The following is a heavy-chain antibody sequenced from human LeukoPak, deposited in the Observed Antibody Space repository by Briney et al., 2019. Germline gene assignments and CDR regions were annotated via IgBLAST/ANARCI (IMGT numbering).Heavy chain of an antibody. CDR1: GYTFTGNF. V-gene: IGHV1-2*06. D-gene: IGHD2-15*01. CDR3: ARGTDCSGGSCLDY. J-gene: IGHJ4*02. Sequence: ASMKVSCKASGYTFTGNFMHWVRQAPGQGLEWMGLINPDSGGANYAQNFQGRVTMTRDTSISTVYMELSRLRSDDTAVYYCARGTDCSGGSCLDYWGQGTLVTVSS. CDR2: INPDSGGA.